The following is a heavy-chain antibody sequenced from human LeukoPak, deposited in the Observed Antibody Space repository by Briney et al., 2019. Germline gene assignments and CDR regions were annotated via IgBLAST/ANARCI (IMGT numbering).Heavy chain of an antibody. CDR2: IYYSGST. J-gene: IGHJ3*02. D-gene: IGHD6-13*01. Sequence: SQTLSLTCAVSGGSISSSSYYWGWIRQPPGKGLEWIGSIYYSGSTYYDPSLKSRVTISVDTSKNQFSLKLSSVTAADAAVYYCARHVIAAASDAFDIWGQGTMVTVSS. CDR1: GGSISSSSYY. V-gene: IGHV4-39*01. CDR3: ARHVIAAASDAFDI.